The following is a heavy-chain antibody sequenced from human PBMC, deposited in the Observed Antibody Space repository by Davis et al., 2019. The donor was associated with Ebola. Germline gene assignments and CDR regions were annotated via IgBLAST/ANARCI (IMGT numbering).Heavy chain of an antibody. CDR3: ARVNYYGSGSYYYDNWFDP. D-gene: IGHD3-10*01. CDR2: IYYSGST. V-gene: IGHV4-61*01. Sequence: MPSETLSLTCTVSGGSIISSSYYWSWIRQPPGKGLEWIGYIYYSGSTNYNPSLKSRVTISVDTSKNQFSLKLSSVTAADTAVYYCARVNYYGSGSYYYDNWFDPWGQGTLVTVSS. J-gene: IGHJ5*02. CDR1: GGSIISSSYY.